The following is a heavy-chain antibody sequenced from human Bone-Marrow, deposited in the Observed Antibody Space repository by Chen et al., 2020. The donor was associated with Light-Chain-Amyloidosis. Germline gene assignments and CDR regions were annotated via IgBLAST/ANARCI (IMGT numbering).Heavy chain of an antibody. CDR2: IYSGGHT. V-gene: IGHV3-53*01. CDR3: AYMSHNFDSSGYYDS. J-gene: IGHJ5*01. Sequence: HLVQSGAEVKRPGASVKVSCRASGYTLTNFGVSWVRQAPGKGLEWVSVIYSGGHTEYTDSVRGRFTISRDSSKNTLFLQMNSLRAEDTAVYYCAYMSHNFDSSGYYDSWGQGTQVTVSS. D-gene: IGHD3-22*01. CDR1: GYTLTNFG.